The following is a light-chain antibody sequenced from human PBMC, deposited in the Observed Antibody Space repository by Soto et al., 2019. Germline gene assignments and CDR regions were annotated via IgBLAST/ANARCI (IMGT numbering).Light chain of an antibody. V-gene: IGKV3-20*01. Sequence: EIVLTQSPGTLSLSPGERATLSCSASQSVSSGFLAWYQQKHGQAPRLLIYGASIRATGIPDRFSGSGSGTDFALTISRREPEEFAVYYCHQYGGSPRTFGQGNKVEIK. CDR2: GAS. CDR3: HQYGGSPRT. J-gene: IGKJ1*01. CDR1: QSVSSGF.